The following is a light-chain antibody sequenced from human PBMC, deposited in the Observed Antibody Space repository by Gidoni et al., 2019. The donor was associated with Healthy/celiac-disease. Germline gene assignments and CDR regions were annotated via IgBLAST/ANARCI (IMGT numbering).Light chain of an antibody. J-gene: IGKJ5*01. CDR3: QQYCSSPLT. CDR2: GAS. CDR1: QSVSSSY. Sequence: EIVLTQSPGTLSLSPGERATLSCRASQSVSSSYLAWYQQKPGPAPRLLIYGASSRATGIPDRFSGSGSGTDFTLTISRLEPEDFAVYYCQQYCSSPLTFGQGTRLEIK. V-gene: IGKV3-20*01.